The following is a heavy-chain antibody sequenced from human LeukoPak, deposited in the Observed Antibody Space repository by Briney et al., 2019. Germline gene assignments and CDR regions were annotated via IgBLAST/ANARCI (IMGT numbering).Heavy chain of an antibody. V-gene: IGHV4-39*01. CDR3: ARHKYSSGWPPEGAFDI. CDR2: IYYSGST. J-gene: IGHJ3*02. D-gene: IGHD6-19*01. CDR1: GASISSTTYY. Sequence: PSETLSLTCTVSGASISSTTYYWGWIRQPPRKGLERIASIYYSGSTYYNPSLKSRVTISVDTSKNQFSLKLSSVTAADTAVYYCARHKYSSGWPPEGAFDIWGQGTMVTVSS.